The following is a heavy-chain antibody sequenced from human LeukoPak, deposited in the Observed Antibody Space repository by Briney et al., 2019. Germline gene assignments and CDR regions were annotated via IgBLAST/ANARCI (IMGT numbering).Heavy chain of an antibody. CDR3: AKGFYNNGWNYLDY. CDR2: ISWNSGSI. V-gene: IGHV3-9*01. CDR1: GFTFDDYT. Sequence: GGSLRLSCAASGFTFDDYTMHWVRQAPGKGLEWVSGISWNSGSIAYAGSVKGRFTISRDNAKNSLYLQMNSLRAEDTALYYCAKGFYNNGWNYLDYWGQGTLVTVSS. D-gene: IGHD6-19*01. J-gene: IGHJ4*02.